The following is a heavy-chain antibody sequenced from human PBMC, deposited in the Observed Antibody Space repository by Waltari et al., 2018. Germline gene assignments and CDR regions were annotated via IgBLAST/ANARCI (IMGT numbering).Heavy chain of an antibody. CDR2: IKKDGSEK. D-gene: IGHD6-19*01. CDR1: GFTLSSFW. CDR3: ATSGWYCFDY. Sequence: EVQLVESGGGLVQPGGSLRLSCAASGFTLSSFWMNWGRRTPGKGLEWVAGIKKDGSEKDYAESVKGRFTSSIDNAKNSLFLQMNSLRAEDTAVYYCATSGWYCFDYWGQGTLVTVSS. J-gene: IGHJ4*02. V-gene: IGHV3-7*01.